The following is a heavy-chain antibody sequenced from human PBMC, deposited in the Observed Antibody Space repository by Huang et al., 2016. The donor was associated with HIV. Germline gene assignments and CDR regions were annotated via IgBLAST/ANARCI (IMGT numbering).Heavy chain of an antibody. CDR1: GGSFTGNY. CDR3: ARQWTILEWLLGLDV. J-gene: IGHJ6*02. Sequence: QMQLQQRGAGLLKPSETLSLTCGVSGGSFTGNYLTWIRQAPGKGLEWIGEVNDSGATNHNPSLNGRGTISLDKANRELSLNLRSVTAADTAVYYCARQWTILEWLLGLDVWGQGTTVIVSS. D-gene: IGHD3-3*01. CDR2: VNDSGAT. V-gene: IGHV4-34*02.